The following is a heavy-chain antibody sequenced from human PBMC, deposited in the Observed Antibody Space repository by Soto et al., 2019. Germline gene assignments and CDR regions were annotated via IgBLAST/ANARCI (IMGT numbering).Heavy chain of an antibody. Sequence: XTLSLTSTVSGGSVSSYDWSWIRQPPGKGLEWSGYISYSGSTNYNPSLKSRVTISVDTSKNQFSLKMSSVTAADTAVYYCASSIVGATRFAYWGQGTLGTVSS. CDR2: ISYSGST. V-gene: IGHV4-59*02. CDR1: GGSVSSYD. D-gene: IGHD1-26*01. CDR3: ASSIVGATRFAY. J-gene: IGHJ4*02.